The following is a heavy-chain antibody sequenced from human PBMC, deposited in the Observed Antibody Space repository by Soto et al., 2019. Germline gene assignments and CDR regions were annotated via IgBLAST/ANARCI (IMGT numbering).Heavy chain of an antibody. Sequence: QVHLVQSGAEVRKPGASVKVSCKASGYTFTSYDINWVRQATGQGLEWMGWMNPNSGNTAYAQKFQGRVTMPRNTSMSTAHMELSSLRSEDKAVYYCASERTRGFDPWGQGTLVNVSS. V-gene: IGHV1-8*01. J-gene: IGHJ5*02. CDR3: ASERTRGFDP. CDR1: GYTFTSYD. CDR2: MNPNSGNT.